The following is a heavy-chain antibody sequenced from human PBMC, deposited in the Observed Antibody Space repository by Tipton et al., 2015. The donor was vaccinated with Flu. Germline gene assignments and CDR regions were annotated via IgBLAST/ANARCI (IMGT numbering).Heavy chain of an antibody. D-gene: IGHD3-10*01. CDR3: ARVGAVTMVRGLAFDAFDI. J-gene: IGHJ3*02. CDR1: GASISSESYY. Sequence: TLSLICTVSGASISSESYYWGWIRQPPGKGLEWIGNIYHSGSTNYNPSLKSRVTISLDKSKNQFSLNLSSVTAADTAVYYCARVGAVTMVRGLAFDAFDIWGLGTMVAVSS. V-gene: IGHV4-39*07. CDR2: IYHSGST.